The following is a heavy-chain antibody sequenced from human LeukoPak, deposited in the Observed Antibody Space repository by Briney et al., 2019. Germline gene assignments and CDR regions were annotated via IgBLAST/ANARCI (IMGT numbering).Heavy chain of an antibody. Sequence: PGGSLRLSCAASGFTVSSNFMTWVRQAPGKGLEWVSVIYSGGNTYYADSMKGRFTISRDNSKNTLYLQMNSLRAEDTAVYYCARGYCTGGNCYSGDYWGQGTLVTVSS. CDR1: GFTVSSNF. V-gene: IGHV3-53*01. D-gene: IGHD2-15*01. CDR2: IYSGGNT. J-gene: IGHJ4*02. CDR3: ARGYCTGGNCYSGDY.